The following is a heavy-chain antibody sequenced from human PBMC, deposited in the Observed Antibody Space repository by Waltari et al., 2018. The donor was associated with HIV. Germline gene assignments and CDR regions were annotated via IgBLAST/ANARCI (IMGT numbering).Heavy chain of an antibody. V-gene: IGHV1-2*02. D-gene: IGHD3-22*01. Sequence: QVQLVQSGAEVKKPGASVKVSCKASGYTFTGYYMNWVRQAPGQGLQLMRSFHPNSGGTNYAQKFQGRVTMTRDTSISTAYMELSRLRSDDTAVYYCAVEGYYDSSGYYLFDYWGQGTLVTVSS. J-gene: IGHJ4*02. CDR1: GYTFTGYY. CDR3: AVEGYYDSSGYYLFDY. CDR2: FHPNSGGT.